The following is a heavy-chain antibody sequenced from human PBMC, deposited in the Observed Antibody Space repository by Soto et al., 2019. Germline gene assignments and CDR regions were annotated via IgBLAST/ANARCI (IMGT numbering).Heavy chain of an antibody. D-gene: IGHD4-17*01. CDR2: ISYDGSNK. CDR1: GFTFSSYG. Sequence: QVQLVESGGGVVQPGRSLRLSCAASGFTFSSYGMHWVRQAPGKGLEWVAVISYDGSNKYYADSVKGRFTISRDNSKNTLYLQMNSLRAEDTAVYYCAKGGLRPSAFDLWGQGTMVTVSS. CDR3: AKGGLRPSAFDL. V-gene: IGHV3-30*18. J-gene: IGHJ3*01.